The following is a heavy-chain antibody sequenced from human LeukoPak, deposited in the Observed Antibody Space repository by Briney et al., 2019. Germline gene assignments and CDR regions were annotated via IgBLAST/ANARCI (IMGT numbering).Heavy chain of an antibody. CDR1: GYTFTSYG. V-gene: IGHV1-18*01. Sequence: ASVKVSCKASGYTFTSYGISWVRQAPGQGLEWMGWISAYNGNTNYAQKLQGRVTMTTDTSTSTAYMELSRLRSDDTAVYYCARGLVGGYSSGWYYFDYWGQGTLVTVSS. CDR3: ARGLVGGYSSGWYYFDY. J-gene: IGHJ4*02. D-gene: IGHD6-19*01. CDR2: ISAYNGNT.